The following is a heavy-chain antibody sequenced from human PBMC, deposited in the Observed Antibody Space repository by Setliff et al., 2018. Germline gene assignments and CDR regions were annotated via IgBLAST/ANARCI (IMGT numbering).Heavy chain of an antibody. D-gene: IGHD1-1*01. CDR2: INHSGSG. V-gene: IGHV4-34*01. Sequence: PSETLSLTCNAYGGSFDTYYWSWIRQPPGKGLEWFGEINHSGSGDYNPSFKGRVTISVDTSKKQFSLTLTSVTAADTALYYCRQAVVGRDVFDIWGQGTVVTVSS. CDR1: GGSFDTYY. CDR3: RQAVVGRDVFDI. J-gene: IGHJ3*02.